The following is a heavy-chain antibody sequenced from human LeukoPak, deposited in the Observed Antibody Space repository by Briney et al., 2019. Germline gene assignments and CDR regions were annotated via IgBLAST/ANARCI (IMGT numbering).Heavy chain of an antibody. CDR1: GYSISSGYY. Sequence: SETLSLTCAASGYSISSGYYWGWIRQPPGKGLEWIGSIYHSGSTYYNPSLKSRVTISVDTSKNQFSLRLSSVTAADTAVYYCARGLRGSSYYFDYWGQGTLVTVSS. CDR3: ARGLRGSSYYFDY. D-gene: IGHD6-13*01. V-gene: IGHV4-38-2*01. CDR2: IYHSGST. J-gene: IGHJ4*02.